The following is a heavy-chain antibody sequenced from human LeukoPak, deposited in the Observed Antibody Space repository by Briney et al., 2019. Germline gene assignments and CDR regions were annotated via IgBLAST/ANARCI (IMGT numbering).Heavy chain of an antibody. D-gene: IGHD6-19*01. CDR1: GGSISSYY. CDR3: ARADPVAGTVVDY. CDR2: IYYSGST. Sequence: PSGTLSLTCTVSGGSISSYYWSWIRQPPGKGLEWIGYIYYSGSTNYNPSLKSRVTISVDTSKNQFSLKLSSVTAADTAVYYCARADPVAGTVVDYWGQGTLVTVSS. V-gene: IGHV4-59*01. J-gene: IGHJ4*02.